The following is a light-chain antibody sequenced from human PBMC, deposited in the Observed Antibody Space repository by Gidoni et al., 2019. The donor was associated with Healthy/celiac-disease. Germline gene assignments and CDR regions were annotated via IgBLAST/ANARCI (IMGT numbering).Light chain of an antibody. J-gene: IGLJ2*01. CDR2: DVS. Sequence: QSALTPPASVSGSPGPSITISCTGTSSDGGGYNYVSCYQQHPGKAPKLMIYDVSNRPSGVSNRFSGSKSGNTASLTISGLQAEDEADYYCSSYTSSSTLVFGGGTKLTVL. V-gene: IGLV2-14*03. CDR3: SSYTSSSTLV. CDR1: SSDGGGYNY.